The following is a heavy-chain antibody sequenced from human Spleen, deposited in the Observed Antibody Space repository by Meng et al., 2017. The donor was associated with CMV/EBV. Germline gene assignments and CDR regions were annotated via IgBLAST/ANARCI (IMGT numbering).Heavy chain of an antibody. CDR1: GFSFSNIA. Sequence: SGFSFSNIAMTWVRQAPGKGLEWVAFIPFDAGKKFYADSVRGRFTVSRDNSKNTLYLQMNSLRAGDTAVYFCAKDRSWGWAAYSFDYWGQGTLVTVSS. CDR3: AKDRSWGWAAYSFDY. V-gene: IGHV3-30*02. CDR2: IPFDAGKK. J-gene: IGHJ4*02. D-gene: IGHD3-16*01.